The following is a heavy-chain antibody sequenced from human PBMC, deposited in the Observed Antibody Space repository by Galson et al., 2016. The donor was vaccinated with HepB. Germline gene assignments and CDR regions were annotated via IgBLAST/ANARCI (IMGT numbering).Heavy chain of an antibody. J-gene: IGHJ4*02. CDR1: GGSIRSRDYY. V-gene: IGHV4-39*02. Sequence: SETLSLTCSVSGGSIRSRDYYWGWIRQSPGKGLEWIGSIFYSGTTYYNPSLRSRVTISVDTSKNHFSLTLNSVTAADTALYYCARQYWGGPSDYWGQGTLVIVSS. D-gene: IGHD2/OR15-2a*01. CDR3: ARQYWGGPSDY. CDR2: IFYSGTT.